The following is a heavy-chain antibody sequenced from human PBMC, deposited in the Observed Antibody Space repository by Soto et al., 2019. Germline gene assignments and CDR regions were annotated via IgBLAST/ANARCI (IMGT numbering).Heavy chain of an antibody. CDR2: ISADGHDK. CDR1: QLTFNNYA. D-gene: IGHD3-10*02. Sequence: QVQLVESGGGVVQPGRSLSLSCAASQLTFNNYAMHWVRQAPGKGLEGVAVISADGHDKYYEDSVRGRFTISRDNSKNTVYLPMNSRRVDDTAVYYCAKDLNVKTYVAYGMDVWGQGTTVTVSS. CDR3: AKDLNVKTYVAYGMDV. V-gene: IGHV3-30*18. J-gene: IGHJ6*02.